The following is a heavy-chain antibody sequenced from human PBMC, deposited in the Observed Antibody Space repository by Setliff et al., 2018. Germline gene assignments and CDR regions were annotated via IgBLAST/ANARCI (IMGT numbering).Heavy chain of an antibody. V-gene: IGHV1-18*01. CDR3: SRLVRYCTTTTCQSVPGAEV. J-gene: IGHJ4*02. CDR2: INAYNGNT. Sequence: ASVKVSCKASGYTFTSYGISWVRQAPGQGLEWMGWINAYNGNTFYAPKLQGRVTMTTDASTATAYLELRSLRSDDTAVYYCSRLVRYCTTTTCQSVPGAEVWGQGTLVTVSS. D-gene: IGHD2-8*01. CDR1: GYTFTSYG.